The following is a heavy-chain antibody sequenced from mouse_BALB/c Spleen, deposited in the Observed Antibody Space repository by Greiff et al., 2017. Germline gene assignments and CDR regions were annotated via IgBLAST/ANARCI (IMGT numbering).Heavy chain of an antibody. V-gene: IGHV14-1*02. CDR1: GFNIKDYY. J-gene: IGHJ3*01. CDR2: IDPENGNT. Sequence: VQLQQSGAELVRPGALVKLSCKASGFNIKDYYMHWVKQRPEQGLEWIGWIDPENGNTIYDPKFQGKASITADTSSNTAYLQLSSLTSEDTAVYYCARGGQLGGGFAYWGQGTLVTVSA. CDR3: ARGGQLGGGFAY. D-gene: IGHD4-1*02.